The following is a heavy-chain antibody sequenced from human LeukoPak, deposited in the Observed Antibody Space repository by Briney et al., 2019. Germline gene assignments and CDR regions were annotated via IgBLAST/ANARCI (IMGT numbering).Heavy chain of an antibody. D-gene: IGHD2-21*02. J-gene: IGHJ4*02. CDR3: AVSYCGGDCYPFDY. Sequence: GGSLRLSCAASGFTFSSYAMTWVRQAPGKGLEGVSGISGSGGSTYYADSVKGRFTISRDNSKNTLYLQMNSLRAEDTAVYYCAVSYCGGDCYPFDYWGQGTLVTVSS. CDR1: GFTFSSYA. V-gene: IGHV3-23*01. CDR2: ISGSGGST.